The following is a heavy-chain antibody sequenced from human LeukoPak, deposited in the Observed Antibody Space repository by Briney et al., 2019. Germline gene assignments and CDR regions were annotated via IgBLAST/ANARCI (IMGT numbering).Heavy chain of an antibody. CDR3: AGDGGYSGSSRGAFDI. CDR1: GGTFSSYA. D-gene: IGHD1-26*01. Sequence: SVKVSCKASGGTFSSYAISWVRQAPGQGLEWVGGIIPIFGTANYAQKFQGRVTITTDESTSTAYMELSSLRSEDTAVYYCAGDGGYSGSSRGAFDIWGQGTMVTVSS. V-gene: IGHV1-69*05. CDR2: IIPIFGTA. J-gene: IGHJ3*02.